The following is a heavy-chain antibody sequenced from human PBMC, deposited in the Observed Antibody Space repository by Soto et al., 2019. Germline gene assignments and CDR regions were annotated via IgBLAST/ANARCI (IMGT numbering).Heavy chain of an antibody. CDR2: IYYSGST. CDR1: GGSVSSYY. V-gene: IGHV4-59*02. D-gene: IGHD3-16*01. J-gene: IGHJ4*02. CDR3: ARRYGGNFDY. Sequence: ETLSLTCTVSGGSVSSYYWSWIRQPPGKGLEWIGYIYYSGSTNYNPSLKSRVTISVDTSKNQFSLKLSSVTAADTAVYYCARRYGGNFDYWGQGTLVTVSS.